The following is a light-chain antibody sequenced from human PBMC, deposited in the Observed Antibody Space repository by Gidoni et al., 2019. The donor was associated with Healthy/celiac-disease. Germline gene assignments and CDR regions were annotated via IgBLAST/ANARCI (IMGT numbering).Light chain of an antibody. CDR3: SSYTSSSTFVV. CDR2: DVS. CDR1: SSDVGGYNY. V-gene: IGLV2-14*03. Sequence: QSALTQPASVSGSPGQSITISCTGTSSDVGGYNYVSWYQQHPGTAPTLMIYDVSNRPSGVSTRFSGSKSGNTASLTISGLQAEDEADYYCSSYTSSSTFVVFGGGTKLTVL. J-gene: IGLJ2*01.